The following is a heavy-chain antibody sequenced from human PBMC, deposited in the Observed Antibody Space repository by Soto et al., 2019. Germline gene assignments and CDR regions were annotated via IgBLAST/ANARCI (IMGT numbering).Heavy chain of an antibody. J-gene: IGHJ6*02. V-gene: IGHV3-48*01. CDR3: ASESIAAAGYYYYGMDV. CDR2: ISSSSSTI. D-gene: IGHD6-13*01. CDR1: GFTFSSYS. Sequence: GGSLRLSCAASGFTFSSYSMNWVRQAPGKGLEWVSYISSSSSTIYYADSVKGRFTISRDNAKNSLYLQMNSLRAEDTAVYYCASESIAAAGYYYYGMDVWGQGTTVTVSS.